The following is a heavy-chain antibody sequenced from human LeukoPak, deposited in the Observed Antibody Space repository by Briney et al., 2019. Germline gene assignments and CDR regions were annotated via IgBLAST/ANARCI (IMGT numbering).Heavy chain of an antibody. J-gene: IGHJ4*02. Sequence: SETLSLTCTVSGGSISSYYWSWILQPPGKGLEWIGYIYYSGSTNYNPSLKSRVTISVDTSKNQFSLKLSSVTAADTAVYYCAKGKGYSSVWVFDYWGQGTLVTVSS. CDR1: GGSISSYY. CDR3: AKGKGYSSVWVFDY. V-gene: IGHV4-59*08. D-gene: IGHD6-19*01. CDR2: IYYSGST.